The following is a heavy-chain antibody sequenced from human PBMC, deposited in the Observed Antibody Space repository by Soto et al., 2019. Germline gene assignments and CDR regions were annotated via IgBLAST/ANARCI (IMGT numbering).Heavy chain of an antibody. V-gene: IGHV3-21*01. CDR1: GFTFSRYS. J-gene: IGHJ4*02. Sequence: GGSLRLSCTASGFTFSRYSLNGVRQAPGKGLEWVSSISSGSNYIDYADSVKGRFTISRDNAKSSLYLQMNSLRVDDTAFYYCARDPGIDDYTPLDYWGQGT. CDR3: ARDPGIDDYTPLDY. CDR2: ISSGSNYI. D-gene: IGHD3-16*01.